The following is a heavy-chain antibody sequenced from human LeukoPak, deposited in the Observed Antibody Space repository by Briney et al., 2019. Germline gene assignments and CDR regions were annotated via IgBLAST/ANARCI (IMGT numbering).Heavy chain of an antibody. CDR2: INHSGGST. CDR1: GYTFTSFY. V-gene: IGHV1-46*01. Sequence: ASVKVSCKASGYTFTSFYMHWVRQAPGQGLEWMGIINHSGGSTSYAQKFQGRVTMTRDTSTSTVYMELSSLRSEDTAMYYCARLRRYYGSGFLDYYYYMDVWGKGTTVTISS. J-gene: IGHJ6*03. CDR3: ARLRRYYGSGFLDYYYYMDV. D-gene: IGHD3-10*01.